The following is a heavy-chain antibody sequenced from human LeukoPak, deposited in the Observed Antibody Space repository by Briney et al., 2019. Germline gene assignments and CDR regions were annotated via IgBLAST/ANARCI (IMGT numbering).Heavy chain of an antibody. D-gene: IGHD6-19*01. Sequence: SETLSLTCAVYGGSFSGYYWSWIRQPPGKGLEWIGEINHSGSTNYNPSLKSRVTISVDTSKNQFSLKLSSVTAADTAVYYCAKEGAVAAEPPAFDYWGQGTLVTVSS. CDR3: AKEGAVAAEPPAFDY. CDR2: INHSGST. V-gene: IGHV4-34*01. J-gene: IGHJ4*02. CDR1: GGSFSGYY.